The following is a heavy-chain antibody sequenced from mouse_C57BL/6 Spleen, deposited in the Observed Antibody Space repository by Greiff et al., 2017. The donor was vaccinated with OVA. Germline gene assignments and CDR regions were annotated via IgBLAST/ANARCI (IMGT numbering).Heavy chain of an antibody. CDR3: ARFITTEYYFDY. CDR1: GYTFTDYY. J-gene: IGHJ2*01. Sequence: VQLQQSGPELVKPGASVKISCKASGYTFTDYYMNWVKQSHGKSLEWIGDINPNNGGTSYNQKFKGKAKLTVDKSSSTAYMELRSLTSEDSAVDYCARFITTEYYFDYWGQGTTLTVSS. D-gene: IGHD1-1*01. V-gene: IGHV1-26*01. CDR2: INPNNGGT.